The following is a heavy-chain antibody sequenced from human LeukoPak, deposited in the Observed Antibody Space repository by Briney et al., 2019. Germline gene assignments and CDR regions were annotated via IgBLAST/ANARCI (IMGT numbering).Heavy chain of an antibody. V-gene: IGHV1-69*05. Sequence: SVKVSCKASGGTFSSYAISWVRQAPGQGLEWMGGIIPIFGTANYAQKFQGRVTITTDESTSTAYMELSSLRSEDTAVYYCARVRLIWSGYSPIWNYFDYWGQGTLVTVSS. J-gene: IGHJ4*02. D-gene: IGHD3-3*01. CDR1: GGTFSSYA. CDR3: ARVRLIWSGYSPIWNYFDY. CDR2: IIPIFGTA.